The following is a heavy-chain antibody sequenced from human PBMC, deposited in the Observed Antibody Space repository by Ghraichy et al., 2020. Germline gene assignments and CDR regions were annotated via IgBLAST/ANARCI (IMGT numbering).Heavy chain of an antibody. V-gene: IGHV3-15*01. D-gene: IGHD6-13*01. J-gene: IGHJ6*02. CDR2: IKSKTDGGTT. CDR1: GFTFSNAW. Sequence: GGSLRFSCAASGFTFSNAWMSWVRQAPGKGLEWVGRIKSKTDGGTTDYAAPVKGRFTISRDDSKNTLYLQMNSLKTEDTAVYYCTTGSAAGPLGLNYYYGMDVWGQGTTVTVSS. CDR3: TTGSAAGPLGLNYYYGMDV.